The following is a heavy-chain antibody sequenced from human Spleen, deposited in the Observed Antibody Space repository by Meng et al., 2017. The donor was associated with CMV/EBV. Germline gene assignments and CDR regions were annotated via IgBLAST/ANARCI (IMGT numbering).Heavy chain of an antibody. CDR3: ATGYCSSTSCYVLDY. CDR2: INPSGGST. Sequence: GESLKISCKASGYTFTSYYMHWVRQAPGQGLEWMGIINPSGGSTSYAQKFQGRVTMTRDTSTSTAYMELRSLRSDDTAVYYCATGYCSSTSCYVLDYWGQGTLVTVSS. V-gene: IGHV1-46*03. CDR1: GYTFTSYY. D-gene: IGHD2-2*01. J-gene: IGHJ4*02.